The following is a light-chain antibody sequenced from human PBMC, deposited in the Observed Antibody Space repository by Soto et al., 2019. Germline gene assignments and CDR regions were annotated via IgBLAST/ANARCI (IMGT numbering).Light chain of an antibody. Sequence: QSVLTQPPSVSGAPGPRVIISCTGSRSNIGAGYDVHWYQQLPGTAPKLLIYGNNNRPSGVPDRFSGSKSGTSASLAITGLQAEDEADYYCQSYDNSLTAWVFGGGTKLTVL. V-gene: IGLV1-40*01. J-gene: IGLJ3*02. CDR1: RSNIGAGYD. CDR2: GNN. CDR3: QSYDNSLTAWV.